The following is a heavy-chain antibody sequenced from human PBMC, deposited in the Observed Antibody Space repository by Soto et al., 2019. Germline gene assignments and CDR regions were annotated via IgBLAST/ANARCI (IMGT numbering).Heavy chain of an antibody. Sequence: QVQLVQSGAEVKKPGSSVKVSCKASGGTFSSYAISWVRQAPGQGLEWMGGIIPIFGTTNYAQKFQGRVTTTADESTSTAYMKLSSLRSEDTAVYYCAAPYGSGSYYNGFDYWGQGTLVTVSS. CDR3: AAPYGSGSYYNGFDY. CDR2: IIPIFGTT. CDR1: GGTFSSYA. J-gene: IGHJ4*02. V-gene: IGHV1-69*12. D-gene: IGHD3-10*01.